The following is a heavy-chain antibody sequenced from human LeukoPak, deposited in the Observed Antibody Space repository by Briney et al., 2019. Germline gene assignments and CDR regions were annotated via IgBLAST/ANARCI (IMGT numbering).Heavy chain of an antibody. D-gene: IGHD1-14*01. V-gene: IGHV3-21*01. J-gene: IGHJ4*02. Sequence: GGSLRLSCAASGFTFSSYSMNWVRQAPGKGLEWVSSISSSSYIYYADSVKGRFTISRDNAKNSPYLQMNSLRAEDTAVYYCARDRGGKGTSDYWGQGTLVTVSS. CDR2: ISSSSYI. CDR1: GFTFSSYS. CDR3: ARDRGGKGTSDY.